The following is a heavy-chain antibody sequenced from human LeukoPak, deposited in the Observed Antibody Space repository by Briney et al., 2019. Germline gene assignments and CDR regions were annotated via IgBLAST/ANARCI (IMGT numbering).Heavy chain of an antibody. Sequence: WIRQPPGKGLEWIGSIFHSGNTYYNPSLKSRVTISVDSSKRQFSLKMTSVTAADTAVYFCARAFSTTYWFDPWGQGTLVTVSS. CDR3: ARAFSTTYWFDP. V-gene: IGHV4-39*01. CDR2: IFHSGNT. J-gene: IGHJ5*02. D-gene: IGHD2/OR15-2a*01.